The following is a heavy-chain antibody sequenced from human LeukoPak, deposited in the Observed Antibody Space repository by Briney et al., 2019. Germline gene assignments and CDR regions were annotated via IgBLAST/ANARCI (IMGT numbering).Heavy chain of an antibody. J-gene: IGHJ5*02. D-gene: IGHD1-26*01. V-gene: IGHV5-51*01. CDR3: ARFNMVGRGDWFDP. Sequence: GESLKISCKGSGYSFTSYWIGWVRQMPGKGLEGMGIIYPGDSDTRNSPSFQGQVTISADNSISTPYLQWSSLKASDTAMYYCARFNMVGRGDWFDPWGQGTLVTVSS. CDR1: GYSFTSYW. CDR2: IYPGDSDT.